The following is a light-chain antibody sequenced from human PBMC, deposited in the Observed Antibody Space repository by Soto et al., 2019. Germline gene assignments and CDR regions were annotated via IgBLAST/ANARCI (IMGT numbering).Light chain of an antibody. Sequence: DIPMTQSPSSLSASVGDRVTITCRASEGISNSLAWFEQKPGKAPKSLIYAVSSLQSGVPSKFSGSGCGTDFTLTISSLQPEDVAPDYCQHDYWYPFTSGPGTKVVIK. CDR1: EGISNS. CDR3: QHDYWYPFT. J-gene: IGKJ3*01. V-gene: IGKV1-16*02. CDR2: AVS.